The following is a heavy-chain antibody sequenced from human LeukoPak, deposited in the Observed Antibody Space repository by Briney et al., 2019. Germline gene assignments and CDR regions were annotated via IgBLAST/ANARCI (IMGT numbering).Heavy chain of an antibody. Sequence: PSETLSLTCSVSGGPMSSSSYFWGWIRQPPGKGLGWIGSIYYSGSTYYNPSLKSRVTISVDTSKNQFSLKLSSVTAADTAVYYCATLRRGAFDIWGQGTMVTVSS. CDR1: GGPMSSSSYF. J-gene: IGHJ3*02. CDR3: ATLRRGAFDI. CDR2: IYYSGST. V-gene: IGHV4-39*07. D-gene: IGHD3-16*01.